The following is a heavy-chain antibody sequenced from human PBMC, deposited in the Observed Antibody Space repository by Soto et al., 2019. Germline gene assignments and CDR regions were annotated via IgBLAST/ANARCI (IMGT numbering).Heavy chain of an antibody. CDR2: IKSKTDGGTT. V-gene: IGHV3-15*07. J-gene: IGHJ6*02. CDR3: TTEKVGAKEGSSYYYGMDV. CDR1: GFTFSNAW. Sequence: PGGSLRLSCAASGFTFSNAWMNWVRQAPGKGLEWVGRIKSKTDGGTTDYAAPVKGRFTISRDDSKNTLYLQMNSLKTEDTAVYYCTTEKVGAKEGSSYYYGMDVWGQGTTVTVSS. D-gene: IGHD1-26*01.